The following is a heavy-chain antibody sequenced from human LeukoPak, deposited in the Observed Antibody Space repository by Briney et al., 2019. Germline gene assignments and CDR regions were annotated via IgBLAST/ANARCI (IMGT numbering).Heavy chain of an antibody. CDR2: IIPILGIA. J-gene: IGHJ4*02. Sequence: SVKVSCKASGGTFSSYAISWVRQAPGQGLGWMGRIIPILGIANYAQKFQGRVTITAYKSTSTAYMELSSLRSEDTAVYYCARDGGSYYSPSDYWGQGTLVTVSS. CDR1: GGTFSSYA. V-gene: IGHV1-69*04. CDR3: ARDGGSYYSPSDY. D-gene: IGHD1-26*01.